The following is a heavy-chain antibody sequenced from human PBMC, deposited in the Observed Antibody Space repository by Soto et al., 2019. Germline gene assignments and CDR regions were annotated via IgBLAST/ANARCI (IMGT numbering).Heavy chain of an antibody. CDR2: IDSSGGT. CDR1: DDSSSSYK. CDR3: VRQGFGRLHGLVDV. J-gene: IGHJ6*02. Sequence: QVQLQESGPGLVKPSETLSLTCTVSDDSSSSYKWSWIRQPPGRRLEWIGYIDSSGGTSYNPSLQRRGPISVDTSTKQFALKLSSGTAADTAVYYCVRQGFGRLHGLVDVWGQGTTVTVSS. D-gene: IGHD3-10*01. V-gene: IGHV4-59*08.